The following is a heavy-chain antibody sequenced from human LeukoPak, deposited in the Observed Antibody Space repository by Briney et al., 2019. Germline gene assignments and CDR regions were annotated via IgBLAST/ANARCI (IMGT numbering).Heavy chain of an antibody. Sequence: AGGSLRLSCEASGFVFSHHVIHWVRQVPGQGLEWVSMISYDGSGKHYADSVRGRLTISRDNSKNTAYLQMDSLRPEDTAIYYRARDFWGVAGVATGKDVWGQGTTVTVSS. J-gene: IGHJ6*02. CDR3: ARDFWGVAGVATGKDV. CDR1: GFVFSHHV. D-gene: IGHD3-16*01. CDR2: ISYDGSGK. V-gene: IGHV3-30*04.